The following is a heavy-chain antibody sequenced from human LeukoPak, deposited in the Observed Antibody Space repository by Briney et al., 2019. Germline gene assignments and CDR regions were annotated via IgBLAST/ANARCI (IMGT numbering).Heavy chain of an antibody. D-gene: IGHD5-24*01. J-gene: IGHJ4*02. Sequence: GGSLRLSCAASGFTFSSYGMHWVRQAPGKGLEWVAVISYDGSNKYYADSVKGRFTISRDNSKNTLYLQMNSLRVENTAVYYCAPEGDGYILFDYWGQGTLVTVSS. CDR3: APEGDGYILFDY. V-gene: IGHV3-30*03. CDR1: GFTFSSYG. CDR2: ISYDGSNK.